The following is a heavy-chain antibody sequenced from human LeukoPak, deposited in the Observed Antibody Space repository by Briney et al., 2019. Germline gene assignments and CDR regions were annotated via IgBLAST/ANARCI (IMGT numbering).Heavy chain of an antibody. Sequence: GSSVKVSCKTSGGTFSSYTISWVRQAPGQGLEWMGRIIPILGIANYAQKFQGRVTITADKSTSTAYMELSSLRSVDTAVYYCASAPTYYYDSSGYYYFDYWGQGTLVTVSS. D-gene: IGHD3-22*01. J-gene: IGHJ4*02. CDR2: IIPILGIA. V-gene: IGHV1-69*02. CDR3: ASAPTYYYDSSGYYYFDY. CDR1: GGTFSSYT.